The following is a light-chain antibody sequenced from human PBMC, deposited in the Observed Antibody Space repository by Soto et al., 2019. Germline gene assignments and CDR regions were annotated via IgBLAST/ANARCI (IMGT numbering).Light chain of an antibody. V-gene: IGLV1-40*01. CDR1: SSNIGAGYN. CDR2: GNS. CDR3: QSYGSSRSVV. J-gene: IGLJ2*01. Sequence: QSVLTQPPSVSGAPGQRVTISCTGRSSNIGAGYNVHWYQQLPGTAPKLLIYGNSNRPSVVPDRFSGSKSGTSASLAITGLQVEEEADHYSQSYGSSRSVVFGGGTKVTVL.